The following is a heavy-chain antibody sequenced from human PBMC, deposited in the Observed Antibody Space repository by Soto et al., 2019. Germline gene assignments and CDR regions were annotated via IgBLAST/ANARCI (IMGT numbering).Heavy chain of an antibody. CDR3: ARKYSGSYVDY. J-gene: IGHJ4*02. CDR1: GFTFSDYY. V-gene: IGHV3-11*06. D-gene: IGHD1-26*01. CDR2: ISSSSSYT. Sequence: PGGSLRLSXAASGFTFSDYYMSWIRQAPGKGLEWVSYISSSSSYTNYADSVKGRFTISRDNAKNSLYLQMNSLRAEDTAVYYCARKYSGSYVDYWGQGTLVTVSS.